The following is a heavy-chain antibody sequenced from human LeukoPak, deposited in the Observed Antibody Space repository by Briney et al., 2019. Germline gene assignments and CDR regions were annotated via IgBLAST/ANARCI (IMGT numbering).Heavy chain of an antibody. V-gene: IGHV3-21*01. J-gene: IGHJ4*02. CDR2: ISDDSKYI. CDR3: ARGSVTAVAGTRIDY. D-gene: IGHD6-19*01. CDR1: GFTFSSYS. Sequence: GGSLRLSCAASGFTFSSYSMNWVRQAPGKGLEWVSSISDDSKYIYYADSVKGRFSISRDNAKRSLYLQMNSLRAEDTAVYYCARGSVTAVAGTRIDYWGQGTLVTVSS.